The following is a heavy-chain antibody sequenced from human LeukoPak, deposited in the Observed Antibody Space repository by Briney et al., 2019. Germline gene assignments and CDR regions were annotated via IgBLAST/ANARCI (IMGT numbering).Heavy chain of an antibody. CDR2: INCDGSNK. CDR1: GITFSSDG. V-gene: IGHV3-30*02. Sequence: GGSLRLSCTASGITFSSDGMHWVRQAPGKGLEWVALINCDGSNKYYADSVKGRFAISRDNSRNTLYLQMNSLRAEDTAVYHCTNFDYWGQGTQVTVSS. CDR3: TNFDY. J-gene: IGHJ4*02.